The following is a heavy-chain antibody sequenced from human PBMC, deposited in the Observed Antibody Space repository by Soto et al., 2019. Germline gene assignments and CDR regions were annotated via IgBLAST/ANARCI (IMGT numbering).Heavy chain of an antibody. Sequence: GGSLRLSCEGSGFTFSDYYISWIRQAPGKGLEWISYSSNSGTFSRYADSVKGRFSISRDNFKNTLLLQMNNLRADDTAIYFCAKDGLSNSPSAIDYWGQGTLVTV. CDR3: AKDGLSNSPSAIDY. CDR2: SSNSGTFS. J-gene: IGHJ4*02. CDR1: GFTFSDYY. D-gene: IGHD4-4*01. V-gene: IGHV3-11*05.